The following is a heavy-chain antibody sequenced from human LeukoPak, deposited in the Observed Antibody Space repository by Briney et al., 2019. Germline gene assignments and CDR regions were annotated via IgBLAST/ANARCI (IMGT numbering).Heavy chain of an antibody. V-gene: IGHV3-23*01. CDR3: ARDIVVVPAALATY. CDR2: ISGSGGST. Sequence: PGGSLRLSCAASGFAFSTYIMSWVRQAPGKGLEGFSSISGSGGSTYYADSVKGRFTISRDSSKNTLYLQRNSLRAEDTAVYYCARDIVVVPAALATYWGQGTLVTVSS. CDR1: GFAFSTYI. J-gene: IGHJ4*02. D-gene: IGHD2-2*01.